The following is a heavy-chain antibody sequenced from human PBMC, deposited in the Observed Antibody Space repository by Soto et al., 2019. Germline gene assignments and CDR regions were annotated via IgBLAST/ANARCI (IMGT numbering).Heavy chain of an antibody. CDR1: GGSFSGYY. D-gene: IGHD3-3*01. Sequence: SETLSLTCAVYGGSFSGYYWSWIRQPPGKGLEWIGEINHSGSTNYNPSLKSRVTISVDTSKNQFSLKLSSVTAADTAVYYCARGPYYDFWSGYFSDYYYYYGMDVWGQGTTVTVS. V-gene: IGHV4-34*01. CDR2: INHSGST. J-gene: IGHJ6*02. CDR3: ARGPYYDFWSGYFSDYYYYYGMDV.